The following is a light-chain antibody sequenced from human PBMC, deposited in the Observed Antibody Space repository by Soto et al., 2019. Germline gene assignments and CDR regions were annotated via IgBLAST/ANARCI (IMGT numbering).Light chain of an antibody. J-gene: IGKJ5*01. CDR1: QSVSID. V-gene: IGKV3-15*01. CDR2: GAS. CDR3: QEYKNWPSIT. Sequence: EIVMPQSPATLSVSPGERATLSCRASQSVSIDLAWYQQKPGQAPRLLIYGASTRATGIPARFSGSGSGTDFTLAISSLQSEDLAVYYCQEYKNWPSITFGQGTRLEI.